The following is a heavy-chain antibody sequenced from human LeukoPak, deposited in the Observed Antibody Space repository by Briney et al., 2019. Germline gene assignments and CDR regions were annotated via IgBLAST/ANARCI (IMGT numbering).Heavy chain of an antibody. CDR3: AREEDSSGYYPFDY. V-gene: IGHV1-2*06. CDR1: GYTFTGYY. CDR2: INPNSGGT. Sequence: ASVKVCCKASGYTFTGYYMHWVRQAPGQGLEWMGRINPNSGGTNYAEKFQGRVTMTRDTSISTAYMELSRLRSDDTAIYYCAREEDSSGYYPFDYWGQGTLVTVSS. D-gene: IGHD3-22*01. J-gene: IGHJ4*02.